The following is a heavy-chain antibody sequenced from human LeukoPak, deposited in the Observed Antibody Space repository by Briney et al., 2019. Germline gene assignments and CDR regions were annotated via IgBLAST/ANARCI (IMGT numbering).Heavy chain of an antibody. CDR2: INHSGST. V-gene: IGHV4-34*01. CDR3: ARGRRFYYYYYMDV. CDR1: GGSFSGYY. J-gene: IGHJ6*03. D-gene: IGHD1-1*01. Sequence: SETLSLTCAVYGGSFSGYYWSWIRQPPGKGLEWMGEINHSGSTNYNPSLKSRVTISVDTTKNQFSLKLSSVTAADTAVYYCARGRRFYYYYYMDVWGKGTTVTVSS.